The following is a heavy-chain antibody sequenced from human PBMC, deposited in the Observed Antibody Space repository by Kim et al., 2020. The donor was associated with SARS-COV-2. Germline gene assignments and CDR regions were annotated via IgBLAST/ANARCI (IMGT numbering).Heavy chain of an antibody. Sequence: GGSLRLSCAASGFSFTTYAMHWVRQAPGKGLEWVAVISYDGSNTYYADSVKGRFTISRDSSKNTVHLQMNSLRVDDTAVYYCARDSRCCYNPHWSLDLWGHGTLVTV. CDR1: GFSFTTYA. CDR3: ARDSRCCYNPHWSLDL. J-gene: IGHJ2*01. V-gene: IGHV3-30-3*01. D-gene: IGHD2-15*01. CDR2: ISYDGSNT.